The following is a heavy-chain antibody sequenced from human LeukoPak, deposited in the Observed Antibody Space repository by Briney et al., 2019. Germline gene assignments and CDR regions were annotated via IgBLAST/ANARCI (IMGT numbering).Heavy chain of an antibody. J-gene: IGHJ6*02. CDR2: IWYDGSNK. CDR1: GFTFSGYG. CDR3: ARDDYGDYYYYGLDV. D-gene: IGHD4-17*01. Sequence: QTGGSLRLSCAASGFTFSGYGMHWVRQAPGKGLEWVAVIWYDGSNKYYADSVKGRFTISRDNSKNTLYLQMNSLRAEDTAVYYCARDDYGDYYYYGLDVWGQGTTVTVSS. V-gene: IGHV3-33*01.